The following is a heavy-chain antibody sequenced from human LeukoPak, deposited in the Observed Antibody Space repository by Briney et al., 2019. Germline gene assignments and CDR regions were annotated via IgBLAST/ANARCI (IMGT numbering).Heavy chain of an antibody. V-gene: IGHV3-23*01. CDR2: ISGSDGST. J-gene: IGHJ3*02. CDR1: GFTFSTYA. Sequence: PGGSLRLSCAASGFTFSTYAMNWVRQAPGKGLEWVSVISGSDGSTYYADSVKGRFTISRDNSKNTLYLQMNSLRAEDTAVYYCARSGSGWAFDIWGQGTMVTVSS. CDR3: ARSGSGWAFDI. D-gene: IGHD3-3*01.